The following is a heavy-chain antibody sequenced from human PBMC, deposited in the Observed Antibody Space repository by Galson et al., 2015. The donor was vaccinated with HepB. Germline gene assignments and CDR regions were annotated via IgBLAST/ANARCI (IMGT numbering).Heavy chain of an antibody. CDR1: GFTFSSYG. CDR3: ASRYCSGGSCSRDAFDI. Sequence: SLRLSCAASGFTFSSYGMHWVRQAPGKGLEWVSYISSSSSTIYYADSVKGRFTISRDNAKNSLYLQMNSLRDEDTAVYYCASRYCSGGSCSRDAFDIWGQGTMVTVSS. J-gene: IGHJ3*02. D-gene: IGHD2-15*01. V-gene: IGHV3-48*02. CDR2: ISSSSSTI.